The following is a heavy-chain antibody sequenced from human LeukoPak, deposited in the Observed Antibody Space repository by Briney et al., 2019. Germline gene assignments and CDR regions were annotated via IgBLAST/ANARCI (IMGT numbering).Heavy chain of an antibody. CDR2: INTGNGNT. CDR1: GYTFTSNA. V-gene: IGHV1-3*04. Sequence: ASVKVSCKASGYTFTSNAMHWVRQAPGQRPEWMGWINTGNGNTKYSQKFQGRVTISRDTSANTAYMEVSSLRSEDTAVYYCARGAAEGLDRWGQGALVTVSS. J-gene: IGHJ5*02. D-gene: IGHD6-13*01. CDR3: ARGAAEGLDR.